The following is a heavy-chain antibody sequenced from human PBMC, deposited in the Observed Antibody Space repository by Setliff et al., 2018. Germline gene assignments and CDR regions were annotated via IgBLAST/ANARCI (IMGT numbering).Heavy chain of an antibody. V-gene: IGHV2-5*02. CDR3: ARCITIFGVVIPNAFDY. D-gene: IGHD3-3*01. J-gene: IGHJ4*02. CDR1: GFSLSTSGVG. Sequence: ESGPTLVNPTQTLTLTCTFSGFSLSTSGVGVGWIRQPPGKALEWLALIYWDDDKRYSPSLKSRLTITKDTSKNQVVLTMTNMDPVNTATYYCARCITIFGVVIPNAFDYGGQRTLVTASS. CDR2: IYWDDDK.